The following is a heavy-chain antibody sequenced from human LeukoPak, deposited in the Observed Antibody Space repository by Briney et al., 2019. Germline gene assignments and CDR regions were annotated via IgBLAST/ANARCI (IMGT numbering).Heavy chain of an antibody. V-gene: IGHV3-7*01. CDR3: ARIAATPRSLTYYFYYMDV. CDR1: GFTFSDYW. CDR2: IKRDGSEE. J-gene: IGHJ6*03. D-gene: IGHD6-25*01. Sequence: GGSLRLSCTVSGFTFSDYWMSWVRQAPGKGLEWVANIKRDGSEEYYVDSVKGRFTLSRDNAKNSLFLQLSTLRAEDTAIYYCARIAATPRSLTYYFYYMDVWGKGTTVTVSS.